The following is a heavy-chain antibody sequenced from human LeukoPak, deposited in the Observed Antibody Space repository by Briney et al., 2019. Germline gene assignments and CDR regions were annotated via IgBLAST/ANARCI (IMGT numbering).Heavy chain of an antibody. CDR1: GFTFSSCS. V-gene: IGHV3-21*01. Sequence: GGSLRLSCAASGFTFSSCSMNWVRQAPGKGLEWVSSISSSSSYIYYADSVKGRFTISRDNAKNSLYLQMNSLRAEDTAVYYCARAYGSGTKMGYYYMDVWGKGTTVTISS. J-gene: IGHJ6*03. CDR2: ISSSSSYI. D-gene: IGHD3-10*01. CDR3: ARAYGSGTKMGYYYMDV.